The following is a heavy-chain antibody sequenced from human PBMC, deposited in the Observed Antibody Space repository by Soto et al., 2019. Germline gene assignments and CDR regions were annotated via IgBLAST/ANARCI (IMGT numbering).Heavy chain of an antibody. V-gene: IGHV3-30*18. J-gene: IGHJ4*02. Sequence: ESGGGVVQPGRSLRLSCAASGFTFSSYGMHWVRQAPGKGLEWVAVMSYDGSNKYYGDSVKGRFTISRDNSKNTLYLQMNSLRAEDAAVYYCAKDHTRYYYGSGSYAPDYFDFWGQGTLVTVSS. D-gene: IGHD3-10*01. CDR3: AKDHTRYYYGSGSYAPDYFDF. CDR1: GFTFSSYG. CDR2: MSYDGSNK.